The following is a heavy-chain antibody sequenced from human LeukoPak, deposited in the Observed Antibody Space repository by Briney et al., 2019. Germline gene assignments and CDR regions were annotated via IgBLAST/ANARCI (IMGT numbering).Heavy chain of an antibody. CDR3: ARDGISAAGSLGGY. CDR1: GFTFSSYW. Sequence: GGSLRLSCAASGFTFSSYWMHWVRQAPGKGLVWVSRINSDGSSTSYADSVKGRFTISRDNAKNTLYLQVNSLRADDTAVYYCARDGISAAGSLGGYWGPGNPGHRLL. V-gene: IGHV3-74*01. D-gene: IGHD6-13*01. CDR2: INSDGSST. J-gene: IGHJ4*02.